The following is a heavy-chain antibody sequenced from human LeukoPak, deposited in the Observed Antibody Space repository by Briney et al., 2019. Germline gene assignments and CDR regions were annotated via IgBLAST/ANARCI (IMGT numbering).Heavy chain of an antibody. V-gene: IGHV3-23*01. D-gene: IGHD2-15*01. CDR2: ISGSGGST. Sequence: GGSLRLSCAASEFTFSSYAMSWVRQAPGKGLEWVSAISGSGGSTYYADSVKGRFTISRDNSKNTLYLQMNSLRAEDTAVYYCAKVVVIAAYSGYYFDSWGQGTLVTVSS. CDR1: EFTFSSYA. CDR3: AKVVVIAAYSGYYFDS. J-gene: IGHJ4*02.